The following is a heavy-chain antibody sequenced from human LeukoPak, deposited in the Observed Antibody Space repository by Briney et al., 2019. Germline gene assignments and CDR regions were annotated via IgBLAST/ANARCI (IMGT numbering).Heavy chain of an antibody. CDR3: ARHRYIVATTRTYYFDY. CDR1: GGSISSGDYY. D-gene: IGHD5-12*01. J-gene: IGHJ4*02. CDR2: IYYSGST. Sequence: SETLSLTCTVSGGSISSGDYYWSWIRQPPGKGLEWIGYIYYSGSTYYNPSLKSRVTISVDTSKNQFSLKLSSVTAADTAVYYCARHRYIVATTRTYYFDYWGQGTLVTVSS. V-gene: IGHV4-30-4*01.